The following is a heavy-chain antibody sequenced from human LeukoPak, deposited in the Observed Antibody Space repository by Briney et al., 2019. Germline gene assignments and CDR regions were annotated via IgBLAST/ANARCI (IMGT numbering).Heavy chain of an antibody. Sequence: ASVKVSCKASGYTFTSYDINWVRQAGGQGLEWIGWMKPSRGNTGYAQKFQGRVTMTRDTSISTAYMELSSLRSEDTAVYYCVAVVDTSFDYWGQGTPVTVSS. J-gene: IGHJ4*02. CDR1: GYTFTSYD. D-gene: IGHD2-15*01. V-gene: IGHV1-8*02. CDR2: MKPSRGNT. CDR3: VAVVDTSFDY.